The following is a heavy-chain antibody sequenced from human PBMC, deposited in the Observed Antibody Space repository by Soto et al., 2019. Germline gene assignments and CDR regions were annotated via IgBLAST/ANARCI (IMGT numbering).Heavy chain of an antibody. D-gene: IGHD4-17*01. Sequence: WIRQPPGKGLEWVAVISYDGSNKYYADSVKGRFTISRDTSKNTLFLQMNSLRAEDTAVYYCAKDRYGDYGGIDYWGQGTMVTVSS. V-gene: IGHV3-30-3*02. J-gene: IGHJ4*02. CDR2: ISYDGSNK. CDR3: AKDRYGDYGGIDY.